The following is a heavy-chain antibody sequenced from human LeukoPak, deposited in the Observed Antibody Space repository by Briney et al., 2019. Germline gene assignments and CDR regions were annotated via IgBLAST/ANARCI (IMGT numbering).Heavy chain of an antibody. CDR3: ARAVPPVMTFDD. J-gene: IGHJ4*02. D-gene: IGHD2-21*01. Sequence: GGSLRLSCAASGFTVSSNYMSCVRQAPGKGLEWVSVIYSGCSTYYADSVKGRFTISRDNSRNTLYLQMNSLRAEDTAVYYCARAVPPVMTFDDRGQVTLVTFSS. CDR2: IYSGCST. V-gene: IGHV3-53*01. CDR1: GFTVSSNY.